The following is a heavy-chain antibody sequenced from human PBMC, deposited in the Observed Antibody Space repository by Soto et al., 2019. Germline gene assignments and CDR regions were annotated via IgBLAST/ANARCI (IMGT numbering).Heavy chain of an antibody. CDR1: GFTFSSYS. V-gene: IGHV3-48*01. Sequence: EVQLVESGGGLVQPGGTLSLSCAASGFTFSSYSMNWVRQAPGKGLEWVSYISSSSSTIYYADSVKGRFTISRDNAKTRLYLQMNSRRAEYTAVYYRASKHDYGDRADIWSRGSLVTVSS. CDR2: ISSSSSTI. J-gene: IGHJ2*01. D-gene: IGHD4-17*01. CDR3: ASKHDYGDRADI.